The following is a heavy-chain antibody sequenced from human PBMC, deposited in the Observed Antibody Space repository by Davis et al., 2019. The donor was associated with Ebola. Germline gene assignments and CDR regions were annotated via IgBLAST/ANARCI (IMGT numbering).Heavy chain of an antibody. V-gene: IGHV4-59*12. CDR2: NSYSGSN. D-gene: IGHD6-19*01. CDR3: ARVFHTSGSYAGSPKNYVFDH. J-gene: IGHJ4*02. CDR1: GGSISSYY. Sequence: SEPLSPTLSVPGGSISSYYWSWIRQPPGKGLEWIERNSYSGSNYYNPSLKSRVTISVDRSKNQFSLKLSSVTAADTAVYYCARVFHTSGSYAGSPKNYVFDHWGQGKMVTVSS.